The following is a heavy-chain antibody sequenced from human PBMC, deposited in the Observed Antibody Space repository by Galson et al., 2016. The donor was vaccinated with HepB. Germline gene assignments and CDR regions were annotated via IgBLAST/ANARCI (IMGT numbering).Heavy chain of an antibody. CDR2: IGGSGSST. CDR3: SKDMAGTTTYYDFWRADY. CDR1: GFTFSSYA. D-gene: IGHD3-3*01. V-gene: IGHV3-23*01. J-gene: IGHJ4*02. Sequence: SLRLSCAASGFTFSSYAMSWVRQAPGKGLEWVSSIGGSGSSTYYADSVKGRFTISRDNSKSTLYLQMNSLRAEDTAVYYCSKDMAGTTTYYDFWRADYWGQGSLVTVSS.